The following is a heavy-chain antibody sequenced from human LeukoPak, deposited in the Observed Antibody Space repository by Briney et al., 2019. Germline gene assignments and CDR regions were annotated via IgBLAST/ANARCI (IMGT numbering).Heavy chain of an antibody. J-gene: IGHJ4*02. CDR1: EFTFNAFG. V-gene: IGHV3-30*02. CDR3: AKDRASLFIRGVDY. CDR2: IRYEGKDT. D-gene: IGHD3-10*01. Sequence: PGGSLRLSCGASEFTFNAFGMHWVRQAPGRGLEWVAFIRYEGKDTYYGDSVKGRFTISRDNSNNTLFLQMNSLRIEDTAMYYCAKDRASLFIRGVDYWGQGTLVTVSS.